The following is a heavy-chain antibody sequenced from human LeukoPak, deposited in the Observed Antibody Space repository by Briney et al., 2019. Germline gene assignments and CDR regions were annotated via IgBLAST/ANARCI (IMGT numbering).Heavy chain of an antibody. CDR3: ASTYDSSGYNPGEYFDY. V-gene: IGHV4-30-4*01. J-gene: IGHJ4*02. CDR1: GGSISSGDYY. D-gene: IGHD3-22*01. CDR2: IYYSGST. Sequence: SSETLSLTCTVSGGSISSGDYYWSWIRQPPGKGLEWIGYIYYSGSTYYNPSLKSRVTISVDTSKNQFSLKLSSVTAADTAVYYCASTYDSSGYNPGEYFDYWGQGTLVTVSS.